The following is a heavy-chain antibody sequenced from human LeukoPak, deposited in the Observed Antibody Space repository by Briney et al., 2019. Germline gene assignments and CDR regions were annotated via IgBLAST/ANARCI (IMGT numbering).Heavy chain of an antibody. CDR2: IIPIVGTA. J-gene: IGHJ4*02. CDR1: GGTFSRYA. CDR3: ARDHEVATIRYFDY. D-gene: IGHD5-24*01. Sequence: GASVNVSCKASGGTFSRYAISWVRQAPGQGLEWMGGIIPIVGTATYAQKFQGRVTITADESTGTAYMELSRLRSEDTAFYYCARDHEVATIRYFDYWGRGTLVTVSS. V-gene: IGHV1-69*01.